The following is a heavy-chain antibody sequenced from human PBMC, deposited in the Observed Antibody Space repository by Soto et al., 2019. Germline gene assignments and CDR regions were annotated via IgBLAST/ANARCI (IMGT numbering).Heavy chain of an antibody. D-gene: IGHD6-6*01. CDR1: GYTFTSYD. Sequence: SVKVSCKASGYTFTSYDINWVRQATGQGLVCMGWIIPIFGTASCAQKFQGRVTITADESMSTAYMELSSLISEDTAVYYFASPINSSSSVSAWYYFDYWGQGTLVTVSS. J-gene: IGHJ4*02. V-gene: IGHV1-69*13. CDR2: IIPIFGTA. CDR3: ASPINSSSSVSAWYYFDY.